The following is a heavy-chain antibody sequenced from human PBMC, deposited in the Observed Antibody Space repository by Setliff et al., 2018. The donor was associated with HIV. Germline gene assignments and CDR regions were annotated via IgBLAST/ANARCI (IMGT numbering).Heavy chain of an antibody. CDR2: ISYDGSKK. CDR3: TRELNGHTSSHYYFGLDV. CDR1: GFTFSNNW. J-gene: IGHJ6*02. D-gene: IGHD6-6*01. Sequence: GGSLRLSCAASGFTFSNNWMAWVRQAPGKGLEWVAFISYDGSKKYDADSVKGRFTISRENAKNSLYLQMNNVRAGDTAVYYCTRELNGHTSSHYYFGLDVWGQGTTVTVSS. V-gene: IGHV3-30*14.